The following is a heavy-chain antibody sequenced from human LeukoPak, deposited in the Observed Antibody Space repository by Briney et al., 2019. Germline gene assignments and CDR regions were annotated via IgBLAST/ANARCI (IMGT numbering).Heavy chain of an antibody. CDR3: ARDQLWGYDSSGYYYDAFDI. CDR2: ISSSSSYI. Sequence: GGSLRLSCAASGFTFSSYSMNWVRQAPGKGLEWVSSISSSSSYIYYADSVKGRFTISRDNAKNSLYPQMNSLRAEDTAVYYCARDQLWGYDSSGYYYDAFDIWGQGTMVTVSS. J-gene: IGHJ3*02. CDR1: GFTFSSYS. D-gene: IGHD3-22*01. V-gene: IGHV3-21*01.